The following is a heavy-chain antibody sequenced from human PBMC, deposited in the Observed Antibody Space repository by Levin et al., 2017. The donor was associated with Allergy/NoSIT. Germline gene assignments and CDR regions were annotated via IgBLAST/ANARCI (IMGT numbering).Heavy chain of an antibody. V-gene: IGHV1-2*02. Sequence: ASVKVSCKASGNTFAAYYIHWVRQAPGQGLEWMGWINPNSGGTNYAQKFQGRVTMTRDTSISTAYMELSRLRSDDTAVYYCARVGCGGGTCYFDHWGQGTLVTVSS. J-gene: IGHJ4*02. CDR2: INPNSGGT. CDR1: GNTFAAYY. D-gene: IGHD2-21*01. CDR3: ARVGCGGGTCYFDH.